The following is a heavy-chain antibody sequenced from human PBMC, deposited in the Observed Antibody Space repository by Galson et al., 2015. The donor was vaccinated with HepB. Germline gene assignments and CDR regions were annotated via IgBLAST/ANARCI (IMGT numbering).Heavy chain of an antibody. Sequence: SLRLSCAASGFTFSSYSMNWVRQAPGKGLEWVSSISSSSSYIYYADSVKGRFTISRDNAKNSLYLQMNSLRAEDTAVYYCASVRSYYYDSSGYDYWGQGTLVTVSS. D-gene: IGHD3-22*01. J-gene: IGHJ4*02. V-gene: IGHV3-21*01. CDR3: ASVRSYYYDSSGYDY. CDR2: ISSSSSYI. CDR1: GFTFSSYS.